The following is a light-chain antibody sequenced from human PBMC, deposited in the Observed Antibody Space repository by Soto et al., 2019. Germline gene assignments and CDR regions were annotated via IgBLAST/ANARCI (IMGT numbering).Light chain of an antibody. CDR1: QSVSSN. CDR2: GAS. CDR3: QRRNNWPIT. V-gene: IGKV3-11*01. Sequence: IMWTRSPATLCVSPGERATLSCRASQSVSSNLAWYQQKPGQAPRLLIYGASNRATGIPARFSGSGSETDFTLTISSLEPEDFAVYDCQRRNNWPITFGQGTRLKIK. J-gene: IGKJ5*01.